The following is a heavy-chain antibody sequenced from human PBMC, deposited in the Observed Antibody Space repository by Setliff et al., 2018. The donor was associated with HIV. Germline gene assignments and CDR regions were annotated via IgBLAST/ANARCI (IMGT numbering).Heavy chain of an antibody. CDR1: GYTFTSYA. D-gene: IGHD3-3*01. CDR2: MNPNSGST. Sequence: ASVKVSCKASGYTFTSYAMNWVRQAPGQGLEWMGWMNPNSGSTDYAQRFQGRVTISRDTSISTTYMELSSLTSEDTAVYYCSRSDFWVGYTALYNWFDPWGQGTLVTVSS. J-gene: IGHJ5*02. V-gene: IGHV1-8*03. CDR3: SRSDFWVGYTALYNWFDP.